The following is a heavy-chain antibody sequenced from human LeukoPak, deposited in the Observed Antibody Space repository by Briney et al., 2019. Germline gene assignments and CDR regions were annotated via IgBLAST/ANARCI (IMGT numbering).Heavy chain of an antibody. CDR2: MYNTGST. CDR1: GGXISSHY. D-gene: IGHD2-15*01. V-gene: IGHV4-4*07. J-gene: IGHJ5*02. Sequence: PSETLSLTCTVSGGXISSHYWSWIRQPAGKGQEWLGLMYNTGSTSYNPSLKSRVTMSVDTSKNQFSLKLSSVTAADTAVYYCARDGLEDCRGPSCYFLFDPWGQGTLVTVSS. CDR3: ARDGLEDCRGPSCYFLFDP.